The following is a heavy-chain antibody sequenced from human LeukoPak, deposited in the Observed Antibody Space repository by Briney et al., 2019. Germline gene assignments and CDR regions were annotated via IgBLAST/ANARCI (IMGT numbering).Heavy chain of an antibody. CDR1: GYTFTSYA. D-gene: IGHD1-26*01. V-gene: IGHV1-3*01. J-gene: IGHJ5*02. Sequence: ASVKVSCKASGYTFTSYAMHWVRQAPGQPLEWMGWINAGNGNTKYSQKFQGRVTITRDTSASTAYMELSSMRSEDTAVYYCARGRYRGATTEPAPRTFDPWGQGTLVTVSS. CDR2: INAGNGNT. CDR3: ARGRYRGATTEPAPRTFDP.